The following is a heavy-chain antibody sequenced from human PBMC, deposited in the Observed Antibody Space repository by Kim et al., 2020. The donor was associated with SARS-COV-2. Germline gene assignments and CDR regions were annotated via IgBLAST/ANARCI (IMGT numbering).Heavy chain of an antibody. J-gene: IGHJ5*02. CDR1: GGSISSGSYY. CDR2: IYTSGST. V-gene: IGHV4-61*02. D-gene: IGHD6-13*01. CDR3: ARGIITGYSSSWTNNWFDP. Sequence: SETLSLTCTVSGGSISSGSYYWSWIRQPAGKGLEWIGRIYTSGSTNYNPSLKSRVTISVDTSKNQFSLKLSSVTAADTAVYYCARGIITGYSSSWTNNWFDPWGQGTLVTVSS.